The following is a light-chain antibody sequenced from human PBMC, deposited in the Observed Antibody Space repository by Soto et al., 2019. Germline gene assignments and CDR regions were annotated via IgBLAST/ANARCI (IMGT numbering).Light chain of an antibody. J-gene: IGKJ5*01. CDR1: QSVRSN. Sequence: EIVLTQSPATLSLSPGERATLSCRASQSVRSNLAWYQQKPGQAPRLLIYDASNRATGIPARFSGSGSGTDFTLAISSLEPEDFAVYYCQQRSNWPTFGQGTRLEIK. CDR2: DAS. CDR3: QQRSNWPT. V-gene: IGKV3-11*01.